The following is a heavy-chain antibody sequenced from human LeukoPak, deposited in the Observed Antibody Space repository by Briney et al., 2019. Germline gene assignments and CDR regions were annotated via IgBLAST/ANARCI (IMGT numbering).Heavy chain of an antibody. CDR2: INHSGST. CDR1: GGSFSGYY. Sequence: SETLSLTCAVYGGSFSGYYWSWIRQPPGKGLEWIGEINHSGSTNYNPSIKSQVTISVDTSKNQCSLKLSSVTAADTAVYYCARARRYCTNGVCYTWGNWFDPWGQGTLVTVSS. D-gene: IGHD2-8*01. CDR3: ARARRYCTNGVCYTWGNWFDP. V-gene: IGHV4-34*01. J-gene: IGHJ5*02.